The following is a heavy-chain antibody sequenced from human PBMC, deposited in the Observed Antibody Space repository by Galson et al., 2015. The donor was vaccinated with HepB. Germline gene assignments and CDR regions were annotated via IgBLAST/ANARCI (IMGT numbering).Heavy chain of an antibody. CDR2: IKNKIDGGTT. D-gene: IGHD3-22*01. J-gene: IGHJ3*02. V-gene: IGHV3-15*07. CDR1: GFTFNNAW. Sequence: SLRLSCAASGFTFNNAWMNWVRQAPGKGLEWVGRIKNKIDGGTTDYAAPVKGRFTISRDDSKNTLYLQMNSLRSEDTAVYYCTTRAPTYYDSTGYYYGYAFDIWGQGTMVTVSS. CDR3: TTRAPTYYDSTGYYYGYAFDI.